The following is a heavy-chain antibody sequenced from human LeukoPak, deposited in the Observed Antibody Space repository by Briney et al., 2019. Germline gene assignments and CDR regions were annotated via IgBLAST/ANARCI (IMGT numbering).Heavy chain of an antibody. CDR1: GYTFTSYG. J-gene: IGHJ4*02. D-gene: IGHD2-15*01. CDR2: ISAYNGNT. Sequence: GASVKVSCKASGYTFTSYGISWVRQAPGQGLEWMGWISAYNGNTNYAQKLQGRVTMTTDTSTSTAYMELGSLRSDDTAVYYCAREKTYCSGGSCYLAYFDYWGQGTLVTVSS. V-gene: IGHV1-18*01. CDR3: AREKTYCSGGSCYLAYFDY.